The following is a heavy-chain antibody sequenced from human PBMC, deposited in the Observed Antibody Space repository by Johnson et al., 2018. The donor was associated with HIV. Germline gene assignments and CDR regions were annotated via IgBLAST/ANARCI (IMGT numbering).Heavy chain of an antibody. V-gene: IGHV3-30*02. CDR1: EFTFSSHG. D-gene: IGHD6-6*01. CDR3: ARAVGSSSGALDI. Sequence: QVQVLESGGGVVQPGRSLRLSCAASEFTFSSHGMNWVRQAPGKGLEWVAFIRFDGSNKYYGNSVRGRFTISRDNSENTLFLQMDSLRPEDTAVYYCARAVGSSSGALDIWGQGTLVTVSS. CDR2: IRFDGSNK. J-gene: IGHJ3*02.